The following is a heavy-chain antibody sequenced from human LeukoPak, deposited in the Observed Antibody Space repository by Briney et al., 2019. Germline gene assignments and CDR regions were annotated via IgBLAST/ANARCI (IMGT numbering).Heavy chain of an antibody. CDR2: INPSGGST. Sequence: ASVKVSCKASGYTFTSYYMHWVRQAPGQGLEWMGIINPSGGSTSYAQKFQGRVTMTRDTSTSTVYMELSSLRSEDTAVYYCARDTGYYDSSGHSPLDYWGQGTLVTVSS. V-gene: IGHV1-46*01. D-gene: IGHD3-22*01. CDR1: GYTFTSYY. CDR3: ARDTGYYDSSGHSPLDY. J-gene: IGHJ4*02.